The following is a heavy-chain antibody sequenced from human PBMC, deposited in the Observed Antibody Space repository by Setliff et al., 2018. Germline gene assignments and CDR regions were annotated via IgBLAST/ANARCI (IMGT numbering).Heavy chain of an antibody. CDR3: ARDGGEY. V-gene: IGHV3-7*01. CDR1: GGSFSGYY. D-gene: IGHD3-16*01. CDR2: IKQDGSEK. Sequence: QPSETLSLTCAVYGGSFSGYYWSWIRQPPGKGLEWVANIKQDGSEKYYVDSVKGRFTISRDNAKNSLYLQMNSLRAEDTAVYYCARDGGEYWGQGTLVTVSS. J-gene: IGHJ4*02.